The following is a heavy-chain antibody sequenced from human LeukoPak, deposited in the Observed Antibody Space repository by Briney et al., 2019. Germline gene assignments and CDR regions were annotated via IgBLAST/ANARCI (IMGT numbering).Heavy chain of an antibody. CDR1: GFTFSSYA. CDR3: AKDLGTSGWYCDY. Sequence: GESLRLSCAASGFTFSSYAMSWVRQAPGKGQEWVSAISDRSTYYADSVKGRFTISRDNSKNTLHLQMNSLRVEDTAVYYCAKDLGTSGWYCDYWGQGTLVTVSS. V-gene: IGHV3-23*05. CDR2: ISDRST. J-gene: IGHJ4*02. D-gene: IGHD6-19*01.